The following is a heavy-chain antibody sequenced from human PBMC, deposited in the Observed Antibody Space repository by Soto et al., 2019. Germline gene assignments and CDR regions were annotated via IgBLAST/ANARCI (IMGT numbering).Heavy chain of an antibody. J-gene: IGHJ4*02. CDR2: ITGGSSTI. CDR1: GFTFSTYS. D-gene: IGHD4-4*01. Sequence: GGSLRLSCAASGFTFSTYSMNWVRQAPGMGLEWISYITGGSSTIYYADSVKDRFTISRDNAKNSLFLQMNSLRDEDTAVYYCATSGYYRFDYWGQGTLVTVSS. CDR3: ATSGYYRFDY. V-gene: IGHV3-48*02.